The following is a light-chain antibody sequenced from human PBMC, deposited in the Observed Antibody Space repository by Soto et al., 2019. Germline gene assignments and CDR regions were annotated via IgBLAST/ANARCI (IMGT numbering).Light chain of an antibody. CDR2: DAS. CDR3: QQYGDSPRT. J-gene: IGKJ5*01. V-gene: IGKV3-11*01. CDR1: QSVSGY. Sequence: VLTQSPPTLPPSPGDRATLSSRASQSVSGYLAWYQQRPGQTPRLLIYDASNRATGIPARFSGSGSGTDFTLTIARLEPEDFAVYYCQQYGDSPRTFGQGTRLEI.